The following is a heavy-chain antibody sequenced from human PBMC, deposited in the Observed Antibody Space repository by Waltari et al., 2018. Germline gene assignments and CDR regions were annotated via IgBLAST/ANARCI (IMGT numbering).Heavy chain of an antibody. V-gene: IGHV3-23*01. D-gene: IGHD3-10*01. J-gene: IGHJ4*01. CDR2: ISESGRST. CDR3: AKDNRAPISGSPTYYFDH. Sequence: LESGGAMEQSGGSLRLPCSVSVSTFSNFSMAWVRRAPGKGLEWVSVISESGRSTLYTDSVRGRFTISRDNSRNTLYLEMNSLRVEDAAIYYCAKDNRAPISGSPTYYFDHWGHGTVVTVSP. CDR1: VSTFSNFS.